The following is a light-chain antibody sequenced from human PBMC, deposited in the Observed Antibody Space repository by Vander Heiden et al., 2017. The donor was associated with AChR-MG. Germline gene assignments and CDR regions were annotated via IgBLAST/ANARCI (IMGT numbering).Light chain of an antibody. V-gene: IGKV3-20*01. CDR3: QQYGSSPPYT. Sequence: DIVLTQSPGTLSLPPGQRATLSCRASQSVGSTYLAWYQQRPGQPPRLLIYGTTNRATGIPDRFSGSGSGTDFSLAISRLEAEDSAVYYCQQYGSSPPYTFGQGTKLEIK. CDR1: QSVGSTY. J-gene: IGKJ2*01. CDR2: GTT.